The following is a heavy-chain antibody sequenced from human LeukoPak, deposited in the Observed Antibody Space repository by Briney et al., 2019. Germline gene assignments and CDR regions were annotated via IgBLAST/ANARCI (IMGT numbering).Heavy chain of an antibody. CDR1: GGSISSYY. CDR3: ARSGSYAAAGDY. D-gene: IGHD2-15*01. Sequence: SETLSLTCTVSGGSISSYYWSWIRQPPGKGLEWIGYIYYSGSNNYNPSLKSRVTISLDTSKNQFSLKLSSVTAADTAVYYCARSGSYAAAGDYWGQGTLVTVSS. V-gene: IGHV4-59*08. J-gene: IGHJ4*02. CDR2: IYYSGSN.